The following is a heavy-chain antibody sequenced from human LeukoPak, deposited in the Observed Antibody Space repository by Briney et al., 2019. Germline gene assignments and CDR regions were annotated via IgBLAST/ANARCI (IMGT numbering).Heavy chain of an antibody. Sequence: PSETLSLTCAVYGESFSAYYWSWIRQPPGKGLEWIGDINHSGSTNYNPSLKSRVTISVDTSKNQFSLKLSSVTAADTAVYYCARDRRYYYDSSGSNWFDPWGQGTLVTVSS. CDR3: ARDRRYYYDSSGSNWFDP. J-gene: IGHJ5*02. CDR2: INHSGST. V-gene: IGHV4-34*01. CDR1: GESFSAYY. D-gene: IGHD3-22*01.